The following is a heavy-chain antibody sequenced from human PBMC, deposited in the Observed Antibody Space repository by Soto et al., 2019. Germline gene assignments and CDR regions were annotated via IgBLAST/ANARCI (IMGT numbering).Heavy chain of an antibody. CDR2: ISYDGGNK. D-gene: IGHD1-26*01. CDR1: GFTFSVYG. CDR3: ARDRGGSYSSWDFDL. J-gene: IGHJ2*01. V-gene: IGHV3-30*03. Sequence: QVQLVESGGGVVQPGRSQRLSCAASGFTFSVYGIHWVRQAPGKGLEWVGVISYDGGNKYYADSVKGRFTMSRDNSKNTVSLQMNTLRPEDTAVYYCARDRGGSYSSWDFDLWGRGTLVTVSS.